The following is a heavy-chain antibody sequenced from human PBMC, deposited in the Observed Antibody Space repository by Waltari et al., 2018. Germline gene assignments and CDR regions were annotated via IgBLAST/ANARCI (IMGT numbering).Heavy chain of an antibody. D-gene: IGHD5-12*01. CDR3: ARDGYRYWYFDL. V-gene: IGHV3-66*02. J-gene: IGHJ2*01. CDR1: GFTVSSNY. Sequence: EVQLVESGGGLVQPGGSLRLSCAASGFTVSSNYMSWVRQAQGKGLEWVSVISSGGSTYYAYSVKGRFTISRDNSNNTLYLQMNSLRAEDTAVYYCARDGYRYWYFDLWGRGTLVTVSS. CDR2: ISSGGST.